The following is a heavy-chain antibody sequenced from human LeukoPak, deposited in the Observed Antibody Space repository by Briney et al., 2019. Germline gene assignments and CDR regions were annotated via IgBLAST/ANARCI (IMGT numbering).Heavy chain of an antibody. Sequence: GGSLRLSCAASGFTFDDYAMHWVRQAPGKGLEWVSGISRNSGSIGYADSVKGRFTISRDNAKNSLYLQMNSLRAEDMALYYCAKDMHTANEGGFDYWGQGTLVTVSS. CDR1: GFTFDDYA. CDR3: AKDMHTANEGGFDY. CDR2: ISRNSGSI. D-gene: IGHD1-1*01. J-gene: IGHJ4*02. V-gene: IGHV3-9*03.